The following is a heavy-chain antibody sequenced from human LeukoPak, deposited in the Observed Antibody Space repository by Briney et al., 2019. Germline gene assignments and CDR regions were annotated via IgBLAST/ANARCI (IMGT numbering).Heavy chain of an antibody. CDR2: ISYDGSSK. D-gene: IGHD1-26*01. CDR3: AKEWELPRAFDI. V-gene: IGHV3-30*18. J-gene: IGHJ3*02. Sequence: GGSLRLSCAASGFTFSSYGMHWVRQAPGKGLEWVAVISYDGSSKYYADSVKGRFTISRDNSKNTLYLQMNSLRAEDTAVYYCAKEWELPRAFDIWGQGTMVTVSS. CDR1: GFTFSSYG.